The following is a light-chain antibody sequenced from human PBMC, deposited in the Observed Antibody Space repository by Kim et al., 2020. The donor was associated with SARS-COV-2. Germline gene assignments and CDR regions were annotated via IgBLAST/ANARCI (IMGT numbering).Light chain of an antibody. CDR2: GKN. CDR1: SLRSYY. Sequence: LGQTVRITCQGDSLRSYYASWYQQKPGQAPVLVIYGKNNRPSGIPDRFSGSSSGNTASLTITGAQAEDEADYYCNSRDSSGNHLEVFGGGTQLTV. J-gene: IGLJ3*02. V-gene: IGLV3-19*01. CDR3: NSRDSSGNHLEV.